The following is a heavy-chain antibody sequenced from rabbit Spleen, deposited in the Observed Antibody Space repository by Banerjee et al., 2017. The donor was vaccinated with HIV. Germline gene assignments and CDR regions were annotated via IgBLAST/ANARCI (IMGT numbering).Heavy chain of an antibody. V-gene: IGHV1S40*01. CDR1: GVSFSGDSY. CDR3: ARDTGSSFSSYGMDL. D-gene: IGHD8-1*01. CDR2: IDVGSSGFT. Sequence: VESGGGLVQPGASLTLTCTASGVSFSGDSYMCWVRQAPGKGLEWIACIDVGSSGFTYFANWAKGRFTISKTSSTAVTLQMTSLTAADTATYFCARDTGSSFSSYGMDLWGPGTLVTVS. J-gene: IGHJ6*01.